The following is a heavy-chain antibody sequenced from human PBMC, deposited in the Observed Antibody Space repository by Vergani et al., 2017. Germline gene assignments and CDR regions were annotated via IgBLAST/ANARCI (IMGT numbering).Heavy chain of an antibody. Sequence: QVQLQESGPGLVKPSQTLSLTCTVSGGSISSGSYYWSWIRQPAGKGLEWIGRIYTSGSTNYNPSLKSRVTISVDTSKNQFSLKLSSVTAADTAVYYCAREPLDGRSYYDWFDPWGQGTLVTVSS. J-gene: IGHJ5*02. CDR1: GGSISSGSYY. CDR3: AREPLDGRSYYDWFDP. CDR2: IYTSGST. D-gene: IGHD1-26*01. V-gene: IGHV4-61*02.